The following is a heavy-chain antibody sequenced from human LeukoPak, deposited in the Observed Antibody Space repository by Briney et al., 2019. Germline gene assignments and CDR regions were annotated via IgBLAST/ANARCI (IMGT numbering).Heavy chain of an antibody. Sequence: GSLRLSCAASGFTFSSYAMHWVRQAPGKGLEWVAVISYDGSNKYYADSVKGRFTISRDNSKNTLYLQMNSLRAEDTAVYYCARSSESSVYFDCWGQGTLVTVSS. D-gene: IGHD6-19*01. V-gene: IGHV3-30-3*01. J-gene: IGHJ4*02. CDR3: ARSSESSVYFDC. CDR1: GFTFSSYA. CDR2: ISYDGSNK.